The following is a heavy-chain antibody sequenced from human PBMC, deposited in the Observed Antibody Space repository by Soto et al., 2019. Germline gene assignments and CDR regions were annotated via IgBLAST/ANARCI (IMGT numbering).Heavy chain of an antibody. D-gene: IGHD6-13*01. V-gene: IGHV1-18*01. CDR1: GYTFTSYG. CDR2: ISAYNGNT. CDR3: ARVKGIAAAPSPCYYYYGMDV. Sequence: ASVKVSCKASGYTFTSYGISWVRQAPGQGLEWMRWISAYNGNTNYAQKLQGRVTMTTDTSTSTAYMELRSLRSDDTAVYYCARVKGIAAAPSPCYYYYGMDVWGQGTTVTVSS. J-gene: IGHJ6*02.